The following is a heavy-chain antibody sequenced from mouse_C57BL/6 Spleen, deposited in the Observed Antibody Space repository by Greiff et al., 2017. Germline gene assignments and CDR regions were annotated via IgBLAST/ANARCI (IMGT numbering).Heavy chain of an antibody. CDR2: IYPGSGST. CDR1: GYTFTSYW. Sequence: QVQLQQPGAELVKPGASVKMSCKASGYTFTSYWITWVKQRPGQGLEWIGDIYPGSGSTNYNEKFKSKATLTVDTSSSTAYMQLSSLTSEDSAVYYCAVEVDGYCEGYAMDYWGQGTSVTVSS. D-gene: IGHD2-3*01. CDR3: AVEVDGYCEGYAMDY. J-gene: IGHJ4*01. V-gene: IGHV1-55*01.